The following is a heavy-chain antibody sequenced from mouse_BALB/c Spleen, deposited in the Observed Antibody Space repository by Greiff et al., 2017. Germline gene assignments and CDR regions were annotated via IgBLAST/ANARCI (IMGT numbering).Heavy chain of an antibody. CDR3: ARGMDRAMDY. J-gene: IGHJ4*01. CDR2: ISNLAYSI. V-gene: IGHV5-15*02. CDR1: GFTFSDYG. Sequence: EVQGVESGGGLVKPGGSLKLSCAASGFTFSDYGMAWVRQAPGKGPEWVAFISNLAYSIYYADTVTGRFTISRENAKNTLYLEMSSLRSEDTAMYYCARGMDRAMDYWGQGTSVTVSS. D-gene: IGHD2-14*01.